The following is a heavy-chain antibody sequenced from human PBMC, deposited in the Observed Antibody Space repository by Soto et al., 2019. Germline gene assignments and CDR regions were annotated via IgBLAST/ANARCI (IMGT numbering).Heavy chain of an antibody. CDR1: GFTFSNYA. V-gene: IGHV3-23*01. D-gene: IGHD3-3*01. CDR2: IGASGGST. J-gene: IGHJ3*02. Sequence: EVHLLESGGGLAQPGGSLRISCAASGFTFSNYAMSWVRQAPGKGLEWVSGIGASGGSTYYAGSVKGRFTISRDNSLNTLYLHMNSLRVEDTAIYYCAKVRSAWHRDAFDIWGQGTVVTVSS. CDR3: AKVRSAWHRDAFDI.